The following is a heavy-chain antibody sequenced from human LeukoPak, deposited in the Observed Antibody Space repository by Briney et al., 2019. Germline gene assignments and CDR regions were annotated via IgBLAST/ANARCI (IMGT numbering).Heavy chain of an antibody. V-gene: IGHV1-2*02. J-gene: IGHJ4*02. Sequence: GASVKVSCKASGYTFTGYYMHWVRQAPGRGLEWMGWINPNSGGTNYAQKFQGRVTMTRDTSISTAYMELSRLRSDDTAVYYCARDLFDYYDSSGYLNYWGQGTLVTVSS. D-gene: IGHD3-22*01. CDR3: ARDLFDYYDSSGYLNY. CDR2: INPNSGGT. CDR1: GYTFTGYY.